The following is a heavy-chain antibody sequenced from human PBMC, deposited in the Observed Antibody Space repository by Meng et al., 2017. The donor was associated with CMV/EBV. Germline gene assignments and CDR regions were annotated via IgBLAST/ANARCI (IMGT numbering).Heavy chain of an antibody. CDR1: GFPFDDYG. CDR2: INWNGGST. V-gene: IGHV3-20*04. D-gene: IGHD6-6*01. CDR3: ARGGIAARRGMDV. J-gene: IGHJ6*02. Sequence: GESLKISCAASGFPFDDYGMSWVRQAPGKGLEWVSGINWNGGSTGYADSVKGRFTISRDNAKNSLYLQMNSLRAEDTALYYCARGGIAARRGMDVWGQGTTVTVSS.